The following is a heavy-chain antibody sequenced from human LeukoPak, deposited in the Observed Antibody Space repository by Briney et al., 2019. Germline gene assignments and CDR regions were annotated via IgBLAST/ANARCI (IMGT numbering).Heavy chain of an antibody. V-gene: IGHV1-24*01. J-gene: IGHJ4*02. CDR1: GYTLTELS. CDR3: ATRTGTASGFDY. D-gene: IGHD1/OR15-1a*01. Sequence: ASVKVSCKVSGYTLTELSMHWVRQAPGKGLEGMGGFDPEDGETIYAQKFQGRVTMTEDTSTDTAYMELSSLRSEDTAVYYCATRTGTASGFDYWGQGTLVTVSS. CDR2: FDPEDGET.